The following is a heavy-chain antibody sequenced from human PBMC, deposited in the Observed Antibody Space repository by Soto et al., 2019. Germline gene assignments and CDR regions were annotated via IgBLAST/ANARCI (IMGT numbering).Heavy chain of an antibody. CDR2: INPSDGSA. CDR3: ARVLVASGWRYAGDY. D-gene: IGHD6-19*01. V-gene: IGHV1-46*01. Sequence: QVQLVQSGAEVKKPGASVKVSCKASGYTFTTYYMHWVRQAPGQGLEWMGIINPSDGSATYARKFQGRVTMTRDTSTGTVYMDLSSLRSEYTAVYYCARVLVASGWRYAGDYWGQGTLVTVSS. CDR1: GYTFTTYY. J-gene: IGHJ4*02.